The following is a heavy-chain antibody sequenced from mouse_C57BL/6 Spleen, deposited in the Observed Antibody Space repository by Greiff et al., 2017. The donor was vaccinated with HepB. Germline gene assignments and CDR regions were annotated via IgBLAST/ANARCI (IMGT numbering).Heavy chain of an antibody. CDR2: INPNNGGT. CDR3: ASFYGNYVYY. CDR1: GYTFTDYN. D-gene: IGHD2-1*01. Sequence: EVKLVESGPELVKPGASVKMSCKASGYTFTDYNMHWVKQSHGKSLEWIGYINPNNGGTSYNQKFKGKATLTVNKSSSTAYMELRSLTSEDSAVYYCASFYGNYVYYWGQGTTLTVSS. V-gene: IGHV1-22*01. J-gene: IGHJ2*01.